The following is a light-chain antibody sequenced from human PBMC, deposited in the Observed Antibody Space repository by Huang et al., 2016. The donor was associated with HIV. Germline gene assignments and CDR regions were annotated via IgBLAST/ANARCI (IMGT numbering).Light chain of an antibody. CDR3: QHYNSFPWT. CDR2: EAS. V-gene: IGKV1-5*03. J-gene: IGKJ1*01. Sequence: DIQMTQSSATLSASVGDSVTITCRASQRVGTWLAWYQQKPGKAPNLLIYEASTLESGVPSRFSGGGSGTEFTLTINSLQPDDFATYYCQHYNSFPWTFGQGTKVEV. CDR1: QRVGTW.